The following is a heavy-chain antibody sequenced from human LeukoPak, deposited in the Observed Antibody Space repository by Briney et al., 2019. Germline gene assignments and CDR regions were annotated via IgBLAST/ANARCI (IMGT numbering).Heavy chain of an antibody. CDR1: GGSISSSSYY. CDR3: ARQTGAGLFILP. J-gene: IGHJ4*02. CDR2: IYYSGNT. Sequence: SETLSLTCTVSGGSISSSSYYWGWIRQPPGKGLEWIGSIYYSGNTYYNPSLKSRVTISVDTSKNQFSLILTSVTAADTAVYYCARQTGAGLFILPGGQGTLVTVSS. V-gene: IGHV4-39*01. D-gene: IGHD3-3*01.